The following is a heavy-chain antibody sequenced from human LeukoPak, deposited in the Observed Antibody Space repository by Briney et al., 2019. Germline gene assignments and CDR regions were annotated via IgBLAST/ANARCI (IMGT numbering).Heavy chain of an antibody. CDR3: AGGPKQQLLWGRASNGFDP. Sequence: GGSLRLSCAASGFTFSSYAMSWVRQAPGKGLEWVSVIYSGGSTHYADSVKGRFTISRDNSKNTLYLQMSSLRAEDTAVYYCAGGPKQQLLWGRASNGFDPWGQGTLVIVSS. D-gene: IGHD2-2*01. CDR1: GFTFSSYA. V-gene: IGHV3-66*01. CDR2: IYSGGST. J-gene: IGHJ5*02.